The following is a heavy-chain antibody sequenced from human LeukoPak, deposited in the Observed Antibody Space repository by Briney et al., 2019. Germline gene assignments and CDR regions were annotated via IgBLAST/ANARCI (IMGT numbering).Heavy chain of an antibody. CDR3: ARELFSSGSCPDG. J-gene: IGHJ4*02. CDR1: GLTFSSYG. V-gene: IGHV3-33*01. CDR2: IWSDRSNK. D-gene: IGHD3-10*01. Sequence: GRSLRPSCAASGLTFSSYGIHWVRKAPGKGLEWVALIWSDRSNKYYADSVKGRITISRDNSKNTVYLQMNSLRAEDTAVYYCARELFSSGSCPDGWGQGTLVTVSS.